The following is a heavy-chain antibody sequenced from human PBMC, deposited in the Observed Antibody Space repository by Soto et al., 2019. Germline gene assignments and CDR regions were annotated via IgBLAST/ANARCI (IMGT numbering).Heavy chain of an antibody. V-gene: IGHV1-18*01. D-gene: IGHD1-26*01. CDR2: ISAYNGNT. J-gene: IGHJ3*02. CDR3: ARSLELKDAFDI. CDR1: GGTFSSYA. Sequence: ASVKVSCKASGGTFSSYAISWVRQAPGQGLEWMGWISAYNGNTNYAQKLQGRVTMTTDTSTSTAYMELRSLRSDDTAVYYCARSLELKDAFDIWGQGTMVTVSS.